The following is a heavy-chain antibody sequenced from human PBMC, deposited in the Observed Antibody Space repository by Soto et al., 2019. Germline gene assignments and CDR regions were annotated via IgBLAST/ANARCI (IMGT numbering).Heavy chain of an antibody. CDR1: GGTFSSYT. J-gene: IGHJ5*02. CDR3: ARAPYYYDSSGYFPSLWFDP. Sequence: QVQLVQSGAEVKKPGSSVKVSCKASGGTFSSYTISWVRQAPGQGLEWMGRIIPILGIANYAQKFQGRVTITADKSTSTAYRELSSLRSEDTAVYYCARAPYYYDSSGYFPSLWFDPWGQGTLVTVSS. CDR2: IIPILGIA. V-gene: IGHV1-69*02. D-gene: IGHD3-22*01.